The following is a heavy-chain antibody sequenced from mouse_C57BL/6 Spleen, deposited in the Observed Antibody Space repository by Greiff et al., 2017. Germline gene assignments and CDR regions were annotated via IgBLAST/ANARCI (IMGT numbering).Heavy chain of an antibody. CDR1: GYTFTSYW. D-gene: IGHD3-2*02. J-gene: IGHJ3*01. CDR2: IHPNSGST. CDR3: AREITAQDTFRFAY. Sequence: QVQLQQPGAELVKPGASVKLSCKASGYTFTSYWMHWVKQRPGQGLEWIGMIHPNSGSTNYNEKFKSKATLTVDKSSSTAYMQLSSLTAEDSAVYYCAREITAQDTFRFAYWGQGTLVTVSA. V-gene: IGHV1-64*01.